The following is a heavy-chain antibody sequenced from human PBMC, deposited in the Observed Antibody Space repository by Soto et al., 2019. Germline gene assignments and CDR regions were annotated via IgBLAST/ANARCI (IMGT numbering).Heavy chain of an antibody. CDR1: GGTFSSYA. D-gene: IGHD3-22*01. V-gene: IGHV1-69*06. CDR2: IIPIFGTA. Sequence: QVQLVQSGAEVKKPGSSVKVSCKASGGTFSSYAISWVRQAPGQGLEWMGGIIPIFGTANYAQKFQGRVTITADKSTNTAYMELSSLRSEDTAVYYCARTTYYYDSSGYNHYYYYGMDVWGQGTTVTVSS. J-gene: IGHJ6*02. CDR3: ARTTYYYDSSGYNHYYYYGMDV.